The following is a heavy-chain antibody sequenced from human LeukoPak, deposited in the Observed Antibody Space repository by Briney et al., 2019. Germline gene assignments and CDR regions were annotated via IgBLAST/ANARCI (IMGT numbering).Heavy chain of an antibody. CDR3: AREGGSGYYYGTFDY. Sequence: GGSLRLSCAASGFTFSTYSMNWVRQTQGKGLEWVSSISSSSSYIYYADSVKGRFTISRDNAKNSLYLQMNSLRAEDTAVYYCAREGGSGYYYGTFDYWGQGTLVTVSS. V-gene: IGHV3-21*01. CDR2: ISSSSSYI. CDR1: GFTFSTYS. D-gene: IGHD3-22*01. J-gene: IGHJ4*02.